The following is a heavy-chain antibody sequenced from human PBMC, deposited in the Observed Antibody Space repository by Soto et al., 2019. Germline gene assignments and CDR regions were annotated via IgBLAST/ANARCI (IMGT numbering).Heavy chain of an antibody. CDR2: ISAYNGNT. D-gene: IGHD3-9*01. Sequence: ASVKVSCKASGYTFTSYGISWVRQAPGQGLEWMGWISAYNGNTNYAQKLQGRVTMTTDTSTSTAYMELRSLRSDDTAVYYCARDPRRHDILTDTNWFDPWGQGTLVTVSS. CDR3: ARDPRRHDILTDTNWFDP. CDR1: GYTFTSYG. V-gene: IGHV1-18*01. J-gene: IGHJ5*02.